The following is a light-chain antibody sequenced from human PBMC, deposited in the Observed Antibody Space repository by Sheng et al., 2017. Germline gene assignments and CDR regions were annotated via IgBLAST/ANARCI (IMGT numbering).Light chain of an antibody. CDR1: SSDVGAYNY. J-gene: IGLJ3*02. Sequence: QSALTQPHSVSGSPGQSVTISCTGTSSDVGAYNYVSWFRQHPGTAPKLMIFDVSQRPSGVSNRFSGSKSGNTASLTISGLQAEDEADYYCSSYTRASTRVFGGGTKLTVL. CDR3: SSYTRASTRV. V-gene: IGLV2-14*03. CDR2: DVS.